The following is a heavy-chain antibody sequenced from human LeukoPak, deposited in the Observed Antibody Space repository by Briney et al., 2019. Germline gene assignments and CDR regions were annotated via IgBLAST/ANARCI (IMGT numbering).Heavy chain of an antibody. Sequence: PGGSLRLSCAASGFTFSSYAKSWVRQAPGKGLEWVSAISGSGGSTYYADSVKGRFNISRDNSKNTLYLQMNSLRAEDTAVYYCAKSTALTYDSSGYPLRYWGQGTLVTVSS. V-gene: IGHV3-23*01. CDR1: GFTFSSYA. CDR2: ISGSGGST. D-gene: IGHD3-22*01. CDR3: AKSTALTYDSSGYPLRY. J-gene: IGHJ4*02.